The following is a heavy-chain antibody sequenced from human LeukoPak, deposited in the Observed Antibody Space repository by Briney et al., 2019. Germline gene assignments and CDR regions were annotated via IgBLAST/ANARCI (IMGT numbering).Heavy chain of an antibody. V-gene: IGHV3-64D*06. Sequence: GGSLRLSCSASGFIFSNYVMYWVRQAPGKGLEYVSAISGNGGTTYYADSVKGRFTISRDNSKNTLYLQMSSLRVEDTAVLYCVRSSSAWYMGVGDYWGQGTLVTVSS. CDR1: GFIFSNYV. D-gene: IGHD6-19*01. CDR2: ISGNGGTT. CDR3: VRSSSAWYMGVGDY. J-gene: IGHJ4*02.